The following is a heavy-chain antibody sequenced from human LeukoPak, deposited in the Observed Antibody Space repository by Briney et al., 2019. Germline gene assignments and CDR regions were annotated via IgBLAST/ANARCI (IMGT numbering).Heavy chain of an antibody. V-gene: IGHV4-61*02. J-gene: IGHJ4*02. CDR1: GGSISSGSYY. CDR3: AREQQLVPGEDYFDY. D-gene: IGHD6-13*01. Sequence: SETLSLTCTVSGGSISSGSYYWSWIRQPAGKGLEWIGRIYTSGSTNYNPSLKSRVTISVDTSKNQFSLKLSSVTAADTAVYYCAREQQLVPGEDYFDYWGQGTLVTVSS. CDR2: IYTSGST.